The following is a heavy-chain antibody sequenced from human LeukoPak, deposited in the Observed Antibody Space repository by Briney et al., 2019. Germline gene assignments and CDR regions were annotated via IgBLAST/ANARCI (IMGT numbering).Heavy chain of an antibody. J-gene: IGHJ6*02. V-gene: IGHV3-30*18. D-gene: IGHD6-13*01. CDR1: GFIFSRYG. CDR2: ISYDGTKK. CDR3: AKAASSSWPSYYYGMDV. Sequence: GGSLRLSCAASGFIFSRYGMHWVRQAPGKGLEWVAVISYDGTKKYFADSVKGRFTISKDNSKNTVYLQMSSLRVDDTAVYYCAKAASSSWPSYYYGMDVWGQGTTVTVSS.